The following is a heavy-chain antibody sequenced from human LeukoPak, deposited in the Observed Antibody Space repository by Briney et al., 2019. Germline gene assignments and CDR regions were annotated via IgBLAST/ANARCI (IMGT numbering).Heavy chain of an antibody. CDR3: ARGLNWADPAFDS. Sequence: ASVRVSCKESGYTFTAYNIHWVRQGPVQRLEWMGWINPNSGDTNYAQKFQGRVTMTRDTSISTAYMELNRLRSDDTAVYYCARGLNWADPAFDSWGQGTLVTVSS. J-gene: IGHJ4*02. CDR2: INPNSGDT. D-gene: IGHD7-27*01. V-gene: IGHV1-2*02. CDR1: GYTFTAYN.